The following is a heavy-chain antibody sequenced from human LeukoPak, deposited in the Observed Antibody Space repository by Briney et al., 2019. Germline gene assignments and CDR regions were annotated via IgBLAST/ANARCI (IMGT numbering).Heavy chain of an antibody. Sequence: SETLSLTCTVSGGSISSGSYYWGWIRQPPGKGLEWIGSIYYSGSTYYNPSLKSRVTISVDSSKNQFSLKLSSVTAADTAVYYSASGLPGTATGHNFDYWGQGTLVTVSS. CDR1: GGSISSGSYY. J-gene: IGHJ4*02. D-gene: IGHD1-1*01. CDR2: IYYSGST. V-gene: IGHV4-39*01. CDR3: ASGLPGTATGHNFDY.